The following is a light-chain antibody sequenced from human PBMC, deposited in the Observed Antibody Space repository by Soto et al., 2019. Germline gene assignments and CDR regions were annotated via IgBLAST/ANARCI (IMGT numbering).Light chain of an antibody. Sequence: QSVPTQPASVSGSPGQSITISCTGTSSDVDGYNYVSWYQQHPGKAPKLMIYEVSNRPSGVSNRFSGSKSGNTASLTISGLQAEDEADYYCSSYTSSSTRVFGTGTKVTVL. J-gene: IGLJ1*01. CDR1: SSDVDGYNY. CDR2: EVS. V-gene: IGLV2-14*01. CDR3: SSYTSSSTRV.